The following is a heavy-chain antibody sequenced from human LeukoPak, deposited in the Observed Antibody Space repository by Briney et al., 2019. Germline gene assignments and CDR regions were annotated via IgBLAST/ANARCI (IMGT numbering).Heavy chain of an antibody. D-gene: IGHD2-21*02. V-gene: IGHV4-59*01. CDR1: GGSISSYY. CDR2: IYYSGST. Sequence: SETLSLTCTVSGGSISSYYWSWIRQPPGKGLEWIGYIYYSGSTNYNPFLKSRVTISVDTSKNQFPLKLSSVTAADTAVYYCARGPPYIVVVTAIGFFDYWGQGTLVTVSS. CDR3: ARGPPYIVVVTAIGFFDY. J-gene: IGHJ4*02.